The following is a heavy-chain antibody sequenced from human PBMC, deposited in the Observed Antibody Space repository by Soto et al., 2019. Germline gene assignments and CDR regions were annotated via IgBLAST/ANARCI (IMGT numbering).Heavy chain of an antibody. V-gene: IGHV3-66*01. CDR3: AKSPTTTSPRVDS. CDR2: IYSGGST. Sequence: GGSLRLSCAASGFTVSSNYMSWVRQAPGKGLEWVSVIYSGGSTYYADPVKGRFIISRDNSKNTLYLQLNSLRVEDTAAYYCAKSPTTTSPRVDSWGQGTLVTVSS. CDR1: GFTVSSNY. D-gene: IGHD4-4*01. J-gene: IGHJ4*02.